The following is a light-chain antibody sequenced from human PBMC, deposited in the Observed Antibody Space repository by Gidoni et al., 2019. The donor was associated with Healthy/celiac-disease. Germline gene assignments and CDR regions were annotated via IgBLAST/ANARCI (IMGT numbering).Light chain of an antibody. CDR3: QQYNSYPLT. Sequence: DIQMTQSPSTLSASVGDRVTITSRASQSISSWLAWFHQKPGKAPKLLIYKASSLERGVPSRFSGSGSGTEFTLTISSRQPDDFATYYCQQYNSYPLTFGGGTKVEIK. J-gene: IGKJ4*02. CDR2: KAS. CDR1: QSISSW. V-gene: IGKV1-5*03.